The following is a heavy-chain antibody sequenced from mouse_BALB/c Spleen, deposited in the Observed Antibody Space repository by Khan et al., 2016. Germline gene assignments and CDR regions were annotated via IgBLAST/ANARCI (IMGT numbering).Heavy chain of an antibody. CDR3: VIEGYGTTYGAIDD. D-gene: IGHD1-1*01. CDR2: IWTGGGT. V-gene: IGHV2-9-2*01. CDR1: GFSLTSYD. J-gene: IGHJ4*01. Sequence: VQLQEPGPGLVAPSQSLSITCTVSGFSLTSYDISWLRQPPGKGLEWLGGIWTGGGTNYNSAFLSSKVNSKDNSKSQVFSKMNRPQTDDTAIYYCVIEGYGTTYGAIDDWGQGTSVTVSS.